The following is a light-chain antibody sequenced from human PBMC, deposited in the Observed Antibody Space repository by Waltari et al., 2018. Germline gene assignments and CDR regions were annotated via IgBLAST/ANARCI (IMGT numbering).Light chain of an antibody. CDR2: DVS. J-gene: IGLJ3*02. V-gene: IGLV2-14*01. CDR3: ASYTNSDSEV. Sequence: QSALTQPASVSGSPGQSITISCTGTSGDVGGYNYVSWFQQHPGKVPKLIISDVSNRPSGVSDLFSGSKSGNPASLTISGLQAEDEASYYCASYTNSDSEVFGGGTKVTVL. CDR1: SGDVGGYNY.